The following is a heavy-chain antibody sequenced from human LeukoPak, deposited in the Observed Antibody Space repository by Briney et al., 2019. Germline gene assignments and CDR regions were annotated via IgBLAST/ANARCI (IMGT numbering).Heavy chain of an antibody. CDR2: ISSSSSYI. Sequence: GGSLRLSCAASGFTFSSYSMNWVRQAPGKGLEWVSSISSSSSYIYYADSVKGRFTISRDNAKNSLYLQMNSLRAEDTAVYYCARGSHCSGGSCDDNLFDPWGQGTLVTVSS. CDR1: GFTFSSYS. V-gene: IGHV3-21*01. J-gene: IGHJ5*02. D-gene: IGHD2-15*01. CDR3: ARGSHCSGGSCDDNLFDP.